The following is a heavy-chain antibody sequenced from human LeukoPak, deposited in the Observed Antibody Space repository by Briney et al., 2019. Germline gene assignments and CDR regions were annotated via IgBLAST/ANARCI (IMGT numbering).Heavy chain of an antibody. V-gene: IGHV4-59*01. Sequence: SETLSLTCTVSGGSISSYYWSWIRQPPGKGLEWIGYIYYSGSTNYNPSLKSRVTISVDTSKNQFSLKLSSVTAADTAVYYCARSVGAYHFDYWGQGTLVTVSS. CDR2: IYYSGST. CDR3: ARSVGAYHFDY. CDR1: GGSISSYY. J-gene: IGHJ4*02. D-gene: IGHD1-26*01.